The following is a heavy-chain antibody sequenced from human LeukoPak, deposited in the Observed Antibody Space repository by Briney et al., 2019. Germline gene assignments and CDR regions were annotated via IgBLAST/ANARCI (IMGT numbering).Heavy chain of an antibody. CDR3: ARDSYSISSGSGDY. Sequence: GGSLTLSCALSGLTFISYGMHWVRHAPGKGLEWVIYIWYDGRNKTYADSVEGRFTICRDDARTTLSLQMNSLSGEDTAVYYCARDSYSISSGSGDYWGQGTLVTVPS. J-gene: IGHJ4*02. CDR1: GLTFISYG. V-gene: IGHV3-33*01. CDR2: IWYDGRNK. D-gene: IGHD6-13*01.